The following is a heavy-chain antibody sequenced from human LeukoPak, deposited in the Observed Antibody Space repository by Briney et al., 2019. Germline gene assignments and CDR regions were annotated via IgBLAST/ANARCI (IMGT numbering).Heavy chain of an antibody. CDR2: ISYDGSNK. CDR1: GFTCSSYA. J-gene: IGHJ1*01. D-gene: IGHD6-19*01. CDR3: TRNSGWYGLS. V-gene: IGHV3-30*04. Sequence: GGSLRLSCAASGFTCSSYAMHWVRQAPGKGLEWVAVISYDGSNKYYADSVKGRFTISRDNSKNTLYLQMNSLRGEDTAVYYCTRNSGWYGLSWGQGTLVTVSS.